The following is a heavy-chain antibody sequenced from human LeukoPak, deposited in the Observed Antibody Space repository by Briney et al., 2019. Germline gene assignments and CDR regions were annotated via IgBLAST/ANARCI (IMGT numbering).Heavy chain of an antibody. CDR1: GFSFSNYW. Sequence: GGSLRLSYTASGFSFSNYWMSWVRQAPGKGLEWVASIKQDESEKYYVDSVEGRFTTSRDNAKSSLYLQMNALRGEDTAVYYCARLVGDVTTWDCWGQGTLVTVSS. CDR3: ARLVGDVTTWDC. J-gene: IGHJ4*02. D-gene: IGHD1-26*01. CDR2: IKQDESEK. V-gene: IGHV3-7*03.